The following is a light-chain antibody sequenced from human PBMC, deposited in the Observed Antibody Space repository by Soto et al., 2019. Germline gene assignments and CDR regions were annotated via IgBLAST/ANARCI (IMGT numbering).Light chain of an antibody. Sequence: DIQMTQSPSTLSASVGDRVTITCRASQSISDWLAWYQLTPGKAPKLLIYDASSLDSGVPSRFSGSGSGREITITISSLQPDDFATYYCQQYNSYSTFGQGTKVDIK. J-gene: IGKJ1*01. CDR3: QQYNSYST. CDR2: DAS. CDR1: QSISDW. V-gene: IGKV1-5*01.